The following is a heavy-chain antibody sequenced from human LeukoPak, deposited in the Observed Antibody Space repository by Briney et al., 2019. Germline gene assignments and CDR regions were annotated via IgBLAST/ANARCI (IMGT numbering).Heavy chain of an antibody. J-gene: IGHJ5*02. V-gene: IGHV4-34*01. CDR3: AREGSYSSSWFGGNWFDP. Sequence: SETLSLTCAVYGGSFSGYYWSWIRQPPGKGLEWIGEINHSGSTNYNPSLKSRVTTSVDTSKNQFSLKLSSVTAADTAVYYCAREGSYSSSWFGGNWFDPWGQGTLVTVSS. D-gene: IGHD6-13*01. CDR2: INHSGST. CDR1: GGSFSGYY.